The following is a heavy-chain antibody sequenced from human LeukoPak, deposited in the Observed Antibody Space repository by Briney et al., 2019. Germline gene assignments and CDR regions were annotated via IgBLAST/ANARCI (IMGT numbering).Heavy chain of an antibody. CDR1: GFTFSNYW. V-gene: IGHV3-30*03. CDR3: ARGGSSGYRDYFDY. CDR2: ISYDGGNK. D-gene: IGHD3-22*01. Sequence: GGSLRLSCAASGFTFSNYWVTWVRQAPGKGLEWVAVISYDGGNKYFADSVKGRFTISRDNSKNTLYLQMNSLRAEDTAVYYCARGGSSGYRDYFDYWGQGTLVTVSS. J-gene: IGHJ4*02.